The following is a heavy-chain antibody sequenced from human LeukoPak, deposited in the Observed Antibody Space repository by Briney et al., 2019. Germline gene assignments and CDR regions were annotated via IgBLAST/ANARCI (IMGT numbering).Heavy chain of an antibody. D-gene: IGHD6-13*01. V-gene: IGHV1-18*01. J-gene: IGHJ5*02. CDR3: ARGGIAAASNWFDP. CDR2: ISAYNGNT. Sequence: ASVKVSCKASGYTFTSYGISWVRQAPGQGLEWMGWISAYNGNTNYAQKFQGRVTMTRDTSTSTVYMELSSLRSEDTAVYYCARGGIAAASNWFDPWGQGTLVTVSS. CDR1: GYTFTSYG.